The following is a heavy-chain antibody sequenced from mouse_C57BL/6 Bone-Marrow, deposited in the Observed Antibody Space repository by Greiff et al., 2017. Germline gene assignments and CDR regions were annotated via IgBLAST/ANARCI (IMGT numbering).Heavy chain of an antibody. V-gene: IGHV1-15*01. Sequence: VKLMESGAELVRPGASVTLSCKVSGYSFTDYEMHWVKQTPVHGLEWIGAIDPETGGTAYNQKFKGKAILTADKPTSTAYMELRSLTSEGSAVYYCTEKHYFDYWGQGTTLTVSS. CDR2: IDPETGGT. J-gene: IGHJ2*01. CDR3: TEKHYFDY. CDR1: GYSFTDYE.